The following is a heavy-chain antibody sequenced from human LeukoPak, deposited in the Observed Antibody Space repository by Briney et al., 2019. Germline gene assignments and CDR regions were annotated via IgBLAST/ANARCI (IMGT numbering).Heavy chain of an antibody. CDR1: GFTFSCYE. V-gene: IGHV3-48*03. Sequence: GGSLRPSCAASGFTFSCYEMNWVPQAPGKGLEWVSYICNSGSTIYYADSVKGRFTISRDNAKSSLYLQMNSLRAEDTAVYYCARLVLGDSSDYWGEGTLVTVSS. D-gene: IGHD6-13*01. CDR3: ARLVLGDSSDY. CDR2: ICNSGSTI. J-gene: IGHJ4*02.